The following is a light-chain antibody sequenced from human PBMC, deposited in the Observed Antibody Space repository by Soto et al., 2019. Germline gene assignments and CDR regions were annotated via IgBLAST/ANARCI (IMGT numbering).Light chain of an antibody. Sequence: DIPMTQSPYYLSASVGDRVTITCRAIQDIRKYLRWYQQKPGKVPKLLIYGASTLQSGVASRFSGSGSGTDFTCTISSLQTGDGATYYCQIYNRARWTFGQGTKVES. CDR2: GAS. CDR1: QDIRKY. V-gene: IGKV1-27*01. J-gene: IGKJ1*01. CDR3: QIYNRARWT.